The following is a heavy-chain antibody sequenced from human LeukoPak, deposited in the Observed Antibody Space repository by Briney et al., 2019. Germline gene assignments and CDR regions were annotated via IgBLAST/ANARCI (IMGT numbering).Heavy chain of an antibody. Sequence: GESLEIACKSSGYSFTNYWIGWVRQMPGKGLEWMGIIYPADSDTRYSPSFVGQVTISVDKSINTAYLQWSSLRASDTAFYYCTSHTSGNWFDPWGQGTLVTVSS. D-gene: IGHD2-2*01. V-gene: IGHV5-51*01. CDR1: GYSFTNYW. CDR2: IYPADSDT. CDR3: TSHTSGNWFDP. J-gene: IGHJ5*02.